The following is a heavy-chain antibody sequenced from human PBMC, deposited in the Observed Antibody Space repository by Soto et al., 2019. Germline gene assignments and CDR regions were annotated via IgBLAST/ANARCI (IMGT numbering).Heavy chain of an antibody. CDR1: GGTFGSQG. D-gene: IGHD5-18*01. CDR3: ARGAMANFDY. J-gene: IGHJ4*02. Sequence: SVKVSCKASGGTFGSQGIAWVRQAPGQGLEWMGGFIAMLGAPTYAKKVQGRATISADESLTSSYLELRSLRSEDTGVYFCARGAMANFDYWGQGTVVTVSS. CDR2: FIAMLGAP. V-gene: IGHV1-69*13.